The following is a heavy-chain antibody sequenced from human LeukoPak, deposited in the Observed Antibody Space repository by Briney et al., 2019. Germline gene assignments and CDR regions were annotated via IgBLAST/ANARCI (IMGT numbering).Heavy chain of an antibody. CDR1: GFTFDDYA. CDR2: ISGDGGST. V-gene: IGHV3-43*02. J-gene: IGHJ4*02. CDR3: ARDQSVGPAIRYFFDY. D-gene: IGHD2-2*01. Sequence: GGSLRLSCAASGFTFDDYAMHWVRQAPGKGLEWVSLISGDGGSTYYADSVKGRFTVSRDNAKNSLYLQMSSLRDDDTAVYYCARDQSVGPAIRYFFDYWGQGILVTVSS.